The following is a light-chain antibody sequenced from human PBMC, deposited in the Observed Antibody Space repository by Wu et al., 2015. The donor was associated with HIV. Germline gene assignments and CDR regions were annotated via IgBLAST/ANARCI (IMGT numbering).Light chain of an antibody. CDR2: GAS. V-gene: IGKV3-20*01. CDR3: QQYGRSPWT. J-gene: IGKJ1*01. Sequence: IVLTQSPGTLSVSPGERATLSCRASQSVSSSYLAWYQQKPGQAPRLLIYGASNRATGIPDRFSGSASGTDFSLTISRLEPEDFAVYYCQQYGRSPWTFGQGTKVEIK. CDR1: QSVSSSY.